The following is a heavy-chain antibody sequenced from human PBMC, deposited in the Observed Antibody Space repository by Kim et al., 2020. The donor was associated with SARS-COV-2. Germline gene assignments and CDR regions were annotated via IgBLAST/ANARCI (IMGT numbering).Heavy chain of an antibody. CDR3: ARGHEGDFQH. V-gene: IGHV6-1*01. Sequence: YNDYAVSVKSRITINPDTSKNQFSLQLNSVTPEDTAVYYCARGHEGDFQHWGQGTLVTVSS. CDR2: YN. D-gene: IGHD3-16*01. J-gene: IGHJ1*01.